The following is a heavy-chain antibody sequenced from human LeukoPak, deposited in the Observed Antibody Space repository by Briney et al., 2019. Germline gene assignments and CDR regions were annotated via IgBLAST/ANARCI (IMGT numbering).Heavy chain of an antibody. Sequence: GESLQISCKGSGYRFTSYWIGWVRQMPGKGLEWMGIIYPGDSDTRYSPSFQGQVTISADKSISTAYLQWSSLKASDTAMYYCARLPYYYDSRTRGHWFDRWGQGTLVTVSS. CDR2: IYPGDSDT. J-gene: IGHJ5*02. CDR3: ARLPYYYDSRTRGHWFDR. V-gene: IGHV5-51*01. D-gene: IGHD3-22*01. CDR1: GYRFTSYW.